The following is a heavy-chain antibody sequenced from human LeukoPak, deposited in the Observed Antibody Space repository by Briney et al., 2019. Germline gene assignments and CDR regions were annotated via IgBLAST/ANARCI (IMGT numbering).Heavy chain of an antibody. J-gene: IGHJ4*02. CDR1: GFTFSDYY. V-gene: IGHV3-11*01. D-gene: IGHD3-10*01. CDR2: ISSSGSTI. Sequence: TGGSLRLSCAASGFTFSDYYMSWIRQTPGKGLEWVSYISSSGSTIYYADSVKGRFTISRDNAKNSLYLQMNSLRAEDTAVYYCARRWFGEKYYFGYWGQGTLVTVSS. CDR3: ARRWFGEKYYFGY.